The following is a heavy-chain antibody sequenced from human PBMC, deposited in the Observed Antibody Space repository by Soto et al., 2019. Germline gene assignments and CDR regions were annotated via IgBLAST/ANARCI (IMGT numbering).Heavy chain of an antibody. CDR2: INSDGSST. V-gene: IGHV3-74*01. J-gene: IGHJ6*02. CDR3: ARVHAVSSSWYEFYYYYGMDV. Sequence: PGGSLRLSCAASGFTFSSYWMHWVRQAPGKGLVWVSRINSDGSSTSYADSVKGRFTISRDNAKNTLYLQMNSLRAEDTAVYYCARVHAVSSSWYEFYYYYGMDVWGQGTTVTVSS. D-gene: IGHD6-13*01. CDR1: GFTFSSYW.